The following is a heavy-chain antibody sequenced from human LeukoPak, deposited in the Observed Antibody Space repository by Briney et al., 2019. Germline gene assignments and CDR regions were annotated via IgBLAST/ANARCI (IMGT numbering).Heavy chain of an antibody. Sequence: GASVKVSCKASGYRFTSYYMHWVRQAPGQGLEWMGWINPNSGDTKYAQKFQGRVTMTRDTSISTAYVELTNLRSADTAVYYCARGSSFQHRDASDIWGQGTMVTVSS. CDR2: INPNSGDT. V-gene: IGHV1-2*02. J-gene: IGHJ3*02. D-gene: IGHD3-3*02. CDR3: ARGSSFQHRDASDI. CDR1: GYRFTSYY.